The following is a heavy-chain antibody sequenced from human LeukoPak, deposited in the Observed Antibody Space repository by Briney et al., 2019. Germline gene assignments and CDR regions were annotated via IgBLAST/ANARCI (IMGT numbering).Heavy chain of an antibody. CDR3: ARCLPAARGHGMDV. J-gene: IGHJ6*02. D-gene: IGHD2-2*01. CDR1: GFTFSSYW. Sequence: GSLRLSCAASGFTFSSYWMSWVRQAPGKGLEWVANIKQDGSEKYYVDSVKGRFTISRDNAKNSLYLQMNSLRAEDTAVYYCARCLPAARGHGMDVWGQGTTVTVSS. CDR2: IKQDGSEK. V-gene: IGHV3-7*01.